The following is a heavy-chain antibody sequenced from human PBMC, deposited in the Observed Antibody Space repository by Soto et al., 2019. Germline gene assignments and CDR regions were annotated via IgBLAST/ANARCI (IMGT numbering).Heavy chain of an antibody. CDR2: ISAYNGNT. V-gene: IGHV1-18*01. Sequence: ASVKVSCKASGYTFTSYGISWVRQAPGQGLEWMGWISAYNGNTNYAQKLQGRVTMTEDTSIDTANMELSSLRSEDTAVYFCAMRYKDLLTGYSQWGQGTLVTVSS. D-gene: IGHD3-9*01. J-gene: IGHJ4*02. CDR3: AMRYKDLLTGYSQ. CDR1: GYTFTSYG.